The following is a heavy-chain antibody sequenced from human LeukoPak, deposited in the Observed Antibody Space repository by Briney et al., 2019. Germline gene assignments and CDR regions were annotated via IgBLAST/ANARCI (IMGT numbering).Heavy chain of an antibody. J-gene: IGHJ4*02. V-gene: IGHV3-23*01. Sequence: QSGGSLRLSCAASGFTFSSYAMSWVRQAPGKGLEWVSAISGSGGSTYYADSVKGRFTISRDNSKNTLYLQMNSLRAEDTAVYYCASSLRYSLTGYYFWGQGTLVTVSS. CDR2: ISGSGGST. D-gene: IGHD3-9*01. CDR3: ASSLRYSLTGYYF. CDR1: GFTFSSYA.